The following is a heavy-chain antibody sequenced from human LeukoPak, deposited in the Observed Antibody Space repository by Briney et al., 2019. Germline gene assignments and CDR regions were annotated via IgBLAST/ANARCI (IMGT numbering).Heavy chain of an antibody. V-gene: IGHV1-69*13. Sequence: ASVKVSCKASGGTSSSYVIRWVRQAPRQGLEWMGRIIPIFGTTNYALQLQGRVTITSNESTSTAYMDLSSLRSDDTAVYYCASFELGSGSYPFDYWGQGTLVTVSS. CDR2: IIPIFGTT. CDR3: ASFELGSGSYPFDY. CDR1: GGTSSSYV. J-gene: IGHJ4*02. D-gene: IGHD1-26*01.